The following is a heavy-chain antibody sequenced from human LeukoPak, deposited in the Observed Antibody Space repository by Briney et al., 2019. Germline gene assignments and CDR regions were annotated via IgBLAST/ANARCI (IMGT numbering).Heavy chain of an antibody. CDR3: ARGLRFVRYFDLLLPHFDF. J-gene: IGHJ4*02. Sequence: SETLSLTCAVSGYSIGSGFYWGWIRQPPGKGLEWIGSIFHSGSTYYNPSLKSRVTISVDTSNNQFSLKLTSVTAADTAVYYCARGLRFVRYFDLLLPHFDFWGQGTLVTVSS. V-gene: IGHV4-38-2*01. CDR2: IFHSGST. D-gene: IGHD3-9*01. CDR1: GYSIGSGFY.